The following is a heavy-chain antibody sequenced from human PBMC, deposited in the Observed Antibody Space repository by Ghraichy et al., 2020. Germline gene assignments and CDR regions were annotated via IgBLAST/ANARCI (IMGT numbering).Heavy chain of an antibody. CDR1: GFTFSNAW. CDR2: IKSKTDGGTT. CDR3: TTDLGAASHRKYGMDV. Sequence: LSLTCAASGFTFSNAWMSWVRQAPGKGLEWVGRIKSKTDGGTTDYAAPVKGRFTISRDDSKNTLYLQMNSLKTEDTAVYYCTTDLGAASHRKYGMDVWGQGTTVTVSS. V-gene: IGHV3-15*01. D-gene: IGHD6-25*01. J-gene: IGHJ6*02.